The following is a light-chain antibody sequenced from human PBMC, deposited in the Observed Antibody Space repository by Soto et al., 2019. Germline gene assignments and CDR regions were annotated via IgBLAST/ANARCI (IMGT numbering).Light chain of an antibody. CDR3: GTWDSSLSLWV. Sequence: QSVLTQPPSVSAAPGQRVTISCSGSSPNIGNNYVSWYQQLPGTAPKLLIYENSKRPSGIPDRFSGSKSGTSATLGITGLQTGDEADYYCGTWDSSLSLWVFGGGTKLTVL. CDR1: SPNIGNNY. J-gene: IGLJ3*02. CDR2: ENS. V-gene: IGLV1-51*02.